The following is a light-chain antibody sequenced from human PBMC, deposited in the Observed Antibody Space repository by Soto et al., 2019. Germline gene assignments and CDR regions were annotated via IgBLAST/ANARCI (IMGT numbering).Light chain of an antibody. CDR1: QSVSSN. CDR3: QQYNNWPALT. Sequence: EIVMTQSPATLSVSPGESATLSCRASQSVSSNLAWHQQKPGQAPRILMYDASTRATGISARFSGSGSGTEFTLTISSLQSEDFAVYYCQQYNNWPALTFGGGTKVDIK. V-gene: IGKV3-15*01. J-gene: IGKJ4*01. CDR2: DAS.